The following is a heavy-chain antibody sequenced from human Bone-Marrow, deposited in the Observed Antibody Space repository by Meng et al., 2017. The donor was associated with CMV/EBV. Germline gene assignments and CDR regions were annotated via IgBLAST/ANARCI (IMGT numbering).Heavy chain of an antibody. CDR1: GGSVSGGSYY. J-gene: IGHJ6*02. V-gene: IGHV4-61*01. Sequence: SETLSLTCTVSGGSVSGGSYYWSWIRQPPGKGLEWIGEINHSGSTNYNPSLKSRVTISVDTSKNQFSLKLSSVTAADTAVYYCARAGVPAANPFYGMDVWGQGTTVTDSS. CDR3: ARAGVPAANPFYGMDV. D-gene: IGHD2-2*01. CDR2: INHSGST.